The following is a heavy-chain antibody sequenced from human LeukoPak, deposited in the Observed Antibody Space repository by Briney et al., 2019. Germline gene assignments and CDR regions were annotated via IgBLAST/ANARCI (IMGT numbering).Heavy chain of an antibody. Sequence: ASVKVSCKASGYTFTSYGISWVRQAPGQGLEWMGWISAYNGNTNYAQKLQGRVTMTTDTSTSTVYMELRSLRSDDTAVYYCARDPKGIAAVDYWGQGTLVTVSS. D-gene: IGHD6-13*01. CDR1: GYTFTSYG. CDR2: ISAYNGNT. V-gene: IGHV1-18*01. J-gene: IGHJ4*02. CDR3: ARDPKGIAAVDY.